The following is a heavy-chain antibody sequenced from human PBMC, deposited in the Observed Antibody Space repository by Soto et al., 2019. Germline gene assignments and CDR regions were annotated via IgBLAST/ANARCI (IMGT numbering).Heavy chain of an antibody. CDR3: ARDYGDYGDDSDY. CDR1: GFTFSSYA. D-gene: IGHD4-17*01. V-gene: IGHV3-30-3*01. Sequence: QVQLVESGGGVVQPGRSLRLSCAASGFTFSSYAMHWVRQAPGKWLEWVAVISYDGSNKYYADSVKGRFTISRDNSKNTLYLQMNSLRAEDTAVYYCARDYGDYGDDSDYWGQGTLVTVSS. J-gene: IGHJ4*02. CDR2: ISYDGSNK.